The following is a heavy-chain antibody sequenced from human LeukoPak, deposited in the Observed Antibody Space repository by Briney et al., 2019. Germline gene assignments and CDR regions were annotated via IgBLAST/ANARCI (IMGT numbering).Heavy chain of an antibody. CDR1: GGSIISNTYY. J-gene: IGHJ3*02. D-gene: IGHD6-6*01. CDR2: IYYSGST. Sequence: PSGTLSLTCTVSGGSIISNTYYWGWIRQPPGKGLEWIGSIYYSGSTYYNPSLKSRVTISVDRSKNQFSLKLSSVTAADTAVYYCARVLEDSSSSGDAFDIWGQGTMVTVSS. V-gene: IGHV4-39*07. CDR3: ARVLEDSSSSGDAFDI.